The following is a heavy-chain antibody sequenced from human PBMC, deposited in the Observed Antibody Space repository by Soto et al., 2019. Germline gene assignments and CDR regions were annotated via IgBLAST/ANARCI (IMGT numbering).Heavy chain of an antibody. CDR2: ISYDGSNK. CDR3: AKQPSNYGGHVPPLGDY. Sequence: QVQLVESGGGVVQPGRSLRLSCAASGFTFSSYGMHWVRQAPGKGLEWVAVISYDGSNKYYADSVKGRFTISRDNSKNTLYLQMNSLRAEDTAVYYCAKQPSNYGGHVPPLGDYWGQGTLVTVSS. CDR1: GFTFSSYG. D-gene: IGHD4-17*01. V-gene: IGHV3-30*18. J-gene: IGHJ4*02.